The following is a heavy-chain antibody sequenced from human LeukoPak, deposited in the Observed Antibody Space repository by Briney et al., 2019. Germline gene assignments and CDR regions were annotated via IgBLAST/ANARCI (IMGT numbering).Heavy chain of an antibody. D-gene: IGHD2-21*02. Sequence: GGSLRLSCAASGFTFSDYYMIWIRQAPGKGLEWVSYVSTTASTIYYADSLKGRFTLSRDNAKNSLDLQMNSLRAEDTAVYYCARGYCSGDCYRTFSFFDYWGQGILVTVSS. CDR3: ARGYCSGDCYRTFSFFDY. V-gene: IGHV3-11*01. J-gene: IGHJ4*02. CDR1: GFTFSDYY. CDR2: VSTTASTI.